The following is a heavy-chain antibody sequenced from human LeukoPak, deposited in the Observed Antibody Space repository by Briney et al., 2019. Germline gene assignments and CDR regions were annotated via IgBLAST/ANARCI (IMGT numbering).Heavy chain of an antibody. D-gene: IGHD1-7*01. CDR1: GFTFSSYA. CDR3: AKPPFGTGTTWVDY. Sequence: GGSLRLSCAASGFTFSSYAMSWVRQASGKGLEWVSAISGSGGSTYYADSVKGRFTISRDNSKNTLYLQMNSLRAEDTAVYYCAKPPFGTGTTWVDYWGQGTLVTVSS. CDR2: ISGSGGST. J-gene: IGHJ4*02. V-gene: IGHV3-23*01.